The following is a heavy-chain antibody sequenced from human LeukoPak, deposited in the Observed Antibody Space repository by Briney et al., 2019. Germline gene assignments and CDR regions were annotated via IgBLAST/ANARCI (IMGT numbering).Heavy chain of an antibody. Sequence: PGGSLRLSCAASGFTFSSYWMHWVRQGPGKGLVWVSRINSDGSSTTYADSVKGRFTISRDNAKNTLYLQMNSLRAEDTAVYYCARGDSRSGFDYWGQRTLVTVSS. CDR3: ARGDSRSGFDY. CDR1: GFTFSSYW. D-gene: IGHD3-3*01. V-gene: IGHV3-74*03. CDR2: INSDGSST. J-gene: IGHJ4*02.